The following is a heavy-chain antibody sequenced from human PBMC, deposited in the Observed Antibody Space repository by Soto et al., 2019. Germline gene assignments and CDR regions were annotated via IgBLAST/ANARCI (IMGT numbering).Heavy chain of an antibody. CDR3: ARVVGATGGYYYGMDV. V-gene: IGHV5-51*01. CDR2: IYPGDSDT. D-gene: IGHD1-26*01. J-gene: IGHJ6*02. CDR1: GYSFPSYW. Sequence: ESLRVSWKGSGYSFPSYWIVWVRQMPGKGLEWMGIIYPGDSDTRYSPSFQGQVTISADKSISTAYLHWSSLKASDTAMYYCARVVGATGGYYYGMDVWGQGTTVTVSS.